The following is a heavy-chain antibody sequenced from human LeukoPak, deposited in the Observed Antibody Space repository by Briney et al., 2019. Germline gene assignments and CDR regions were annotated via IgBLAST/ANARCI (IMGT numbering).Heavy chain of an antibody. D-gene: IGHD3-22*01. Sequence: PGGSLRLSCAASGFTLSEYGMHWVRQAPGKGLEWVAFIRYDGNKKYYIDSVKGRFTTSRDNSMNTVSLQMGSLSPEDTAVYYCARNAHSFDSSGYYFHFWGQGTLVTVSS. CDR2: IRYDGNKK. CDR3: ARNAHSFDSSGYYFHF. V-gene: IGHV3-30*02. J-gene: IGHJ4*02. CDR1: GFTLSEYG.